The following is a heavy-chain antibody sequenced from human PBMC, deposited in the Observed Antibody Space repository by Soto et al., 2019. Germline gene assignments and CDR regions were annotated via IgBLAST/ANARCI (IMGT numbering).Heavy chain of an antibody. Sequence: GGSLRLSCAASGFTFGSYGTHWVRQAPGKGPEWVAVISYDGSNKYYADSVTGRFTISRDNSKNTLYLQMNSLRAEDTAVYYCAKDQEGVRADGPNPKTDFYYGMYVWGQGTTVTVSS. CDR3: AKDQEGVRADGPNPKTDFYYGMYV. CDR2: ISYDGSNK. V-gene: IGHV3-30*18. J-gene: IGHJ6*02. D-gene: IGHD1-1*01. CDR1: GFTFGSYG.